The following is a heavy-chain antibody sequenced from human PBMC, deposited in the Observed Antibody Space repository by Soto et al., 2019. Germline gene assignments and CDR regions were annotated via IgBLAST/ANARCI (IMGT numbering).Heavy chain of an antibody. D-gene: IGHD5-12*01. CDR3: ARDNRNSGYDSYFDY. J-gene: IGHJ4*02. CDR2: INHSGST. Sequence: PSETLSLTCAVYGGSFSGYYWSWIRQPPGKGLEWIGGINHSGSTNYNPSLKSRVTISVDTSKNQFSLKLSSVTAADTAVYYCARDNRNSGYDSYFDYWGQGTLVTVSS. CDR1: GGSFSGYY. V-gene: IGHV4-34*01.